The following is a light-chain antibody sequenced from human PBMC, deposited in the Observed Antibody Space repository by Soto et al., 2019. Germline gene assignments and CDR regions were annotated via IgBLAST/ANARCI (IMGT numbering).Light chain of an antibody. Sequence: DMVLTQSPLALAVPHGEPASIDCMSSQSLLHSNGYNYLDWYLQKPGQSPQLLIYLGSNRASGVPDRFSGSGSGTDFTLKISRVEAEDVGVYYCMQALQAPLTFGQGTKVDIK. CDR3: MQALQAPLT. CDR1: QSLLHSNGYNY. J-gene: IGKJ1*01. V-gene: IGKV2-28*01. CDR2: LGS.